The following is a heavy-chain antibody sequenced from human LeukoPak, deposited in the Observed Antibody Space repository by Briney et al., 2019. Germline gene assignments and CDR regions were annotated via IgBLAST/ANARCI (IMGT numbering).Heavy chain of an antibody. CDR1: GFTFSSYD. V-gene: IGHV3-30*18. CDR3: AKDHYDIVVVPGAISY. Sequence: PGRSLRLSCAASGFTFSSYDMHWVRQAPGKGLEWVSVISYAGSNKYYADSVKGRFTISRDNSKNTLYLQMNSLRAEDTAVYCCAKDHYDIVVVPGAISYWGQGTLVTVSS. J-gene: IGHJ4*02. D-gene: IGHD2-2*01. CDR2: ISYAGSNK.